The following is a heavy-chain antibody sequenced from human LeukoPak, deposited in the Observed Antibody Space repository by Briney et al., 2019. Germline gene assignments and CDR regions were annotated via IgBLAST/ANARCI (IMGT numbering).Heavy chain of an antibody. D-gene: IGHD5-12*01. CDR3: ARDLSGYAPDGY. J-gene: IGHJ4*02. Sequence: GGSLRLSCAASGFTFSSYAMHWVRQAPGMGLEWVAVISYDGSNKYYADSVKGRFTISRDNSKNTLYLQMNSLRAEDTAVYYCARDLSGYAPDGYWGQGTLVTVSS. CDR1: GFTFSSYA. CDR2: ISYDGSNK. V-gene: IGHV3-30*04.